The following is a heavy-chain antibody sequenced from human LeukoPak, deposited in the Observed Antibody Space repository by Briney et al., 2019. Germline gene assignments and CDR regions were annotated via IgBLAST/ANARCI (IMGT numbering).Heavy chain of an antibody. Sequence: ASVKVSCKASGYTFTSYYMHWVRQAPGQGLEWMGIINPSGGSTSYAQKFQGRVTMTRGTSTSTVYMELSSLRSEDTAVYYCARVRGVGATKASAFDIWGQGTMVTVSS. CDR3: ARVRGVGATKASAFDI. CDR2: INPSGGST. J-gene: IGHJ3*02. CDR1: GYTFTSYY. D-gene: IGHD1-26*01. V-gene: IGHV1-46*01.